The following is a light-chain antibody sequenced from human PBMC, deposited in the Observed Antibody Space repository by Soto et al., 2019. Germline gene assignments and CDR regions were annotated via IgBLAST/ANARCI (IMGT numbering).Light chain of an antibody. CDR1: NIGTES. CDR3: QVWDRSTGHVK. V-gene: IGLV3-21*02. CDR2: DDS. J-gene: IGLJ2*01. Sequence: SYELTQPPSVSVAPGQTARITCGGNNIGTESVHWYQQKPGQAPVVVVYDDSDRPSGIPERFSGSNSGNTATLTINRVEAGDEADYYCQVWDRSTGHVKLGGGTQLTVL.